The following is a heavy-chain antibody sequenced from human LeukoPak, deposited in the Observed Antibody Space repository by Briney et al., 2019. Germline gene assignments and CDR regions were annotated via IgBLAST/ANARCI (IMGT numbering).Heavy chain of an antibody. J-gene: IGHJ3*02. CDR3: AKDISSSWHGAFDI. Sequence: GRSLRLSCAASGFTFDDYAMHWVRQAPGKGLEWVSGISWNSGSIGYADSVKGRFTISRDNAKNSLYLQMNSLRAEDTALYYCAKDISSSWHGAFDIWGQGTMVTVSS. V-gene: IGHV3-9*01. CDR1: GFTFDDYA. D-gene: IGHD6-13*01. CDR2: ISWNSGSI.